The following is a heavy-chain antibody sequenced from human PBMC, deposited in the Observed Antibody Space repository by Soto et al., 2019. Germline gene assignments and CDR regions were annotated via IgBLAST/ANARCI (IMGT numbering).Heavy chain of an antibody. D-gene: IGHD6-6*01. V-gene: IGHV3-33*01. J-gene: IGHJ4*02. CDR2: IWNDGSKK. Sequence: GGSLRLSCAASGFTFSRYAMHWVRQAQGKGLEWVAIIWNDGSKKFYADSVEGRFTVSRDNSKNTLYLQLNSLRAEDTALYYCARDLIAARPEYYFDSWGQGTLDTVSS. CDR3: ARDLIAARPEYYFDS. CDR1: GFTFSRYA.